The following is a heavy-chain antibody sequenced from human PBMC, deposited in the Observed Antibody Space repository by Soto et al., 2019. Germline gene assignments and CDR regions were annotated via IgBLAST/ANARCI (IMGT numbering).Heavy chain of an antibody. CDR3: ARAMRDYYYFGLDA. D-gene: IGHD2-21*02. V-gene: IGHV5-51*01. Sequence: PGESLKISCKGSGYNFSTSWIAWVRQVPGEGLEWMGIIFPDDFDTRYSPSFKGQVTISVDKSINTAYLQWSGLKASDTAMYFCARAMRDYYYFGLDAWGQGPTVTVSS. CDR2: IFPDDFDT. J-gene: IGHJ6*02. CDR1: GYNFSTSW.